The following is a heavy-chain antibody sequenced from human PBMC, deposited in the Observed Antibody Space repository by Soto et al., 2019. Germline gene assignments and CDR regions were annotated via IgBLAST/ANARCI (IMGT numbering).Heavy chain of an antibody. CDR1: GVSISSCY. CDR2: IYYSGST. V-gene: IGHV4-59*01. D-gene: IGHD3-10*01. CDR3: ARGLPGSGEP. J-gene: IGHJ5*02. Sequence: SETLSLTCTLSGVSISSCYWSWILQPPGKGLEMIGYIYYSGSTNYNPSLKSRVTISVDTPKNQFSLKLSSVTAADTAVYYFARGLPGSGEPWGQGTLVTVTS.